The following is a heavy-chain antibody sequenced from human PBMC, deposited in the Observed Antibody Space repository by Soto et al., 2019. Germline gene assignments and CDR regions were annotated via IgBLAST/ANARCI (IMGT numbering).Heavy chain of an antibody. CDR1: GGSISSYY. V-gene: IGHV4-59*01. CDR2: IYYSGST. Sequence: SETLSLTCTVSGGSISSYYWSRIRQPPGKGLEWIGYIYYSGSTNYNPSLKSRVTISVDTSKNQFSLKLSSVTAADTAVYYCARDRSYYDSSGYYSRGAFDIWGQGTMVTVSS. D-gene: IGHD3-22*01. CDR3: ARDRSYYDSSGYYSRGAFDI. J-gene: IGHJ3*02.